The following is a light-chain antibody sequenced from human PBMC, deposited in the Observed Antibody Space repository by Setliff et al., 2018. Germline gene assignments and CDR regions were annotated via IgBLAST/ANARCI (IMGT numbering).Light chain of an antibody. CDR2: DVN. CDR1: SSDIGGYNY. CDR3: SSYTTTSTVV. Sequence: QSVLTQPASVSGSPGQSITISCTGSSSDIGGYNYVSWYQQHPGKAPKLMIYDVNERPSGVSNRFSGSKSGNTASLTISGLQAEDEADYYCSSYTTTSTVVIGGGTKATVL. J-gene: IGLJ2*01. V-gene: IGLV2-14*01.